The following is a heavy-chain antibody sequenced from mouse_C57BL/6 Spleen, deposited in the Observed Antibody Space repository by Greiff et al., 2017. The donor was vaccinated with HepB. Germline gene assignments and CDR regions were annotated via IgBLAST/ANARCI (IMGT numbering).Heavy chain of an antibody. J-gene: IGHJ3*01. D-gene: IGHD2-4*01. CDR3: TRHDYDEAWFAY. Sequence: DVQLVESGAELVRPGASVKLSCTASGFTIKAYYMHWVKQRPEQGLEWIGWIDPEYGDTDYASKFQGKATLTADTSSNTAYLQLSSLTSEDAAVYDCTRHDYDEAWFAYWGQGTLVTVSA. CDR1: GFTIKAYY. V-gene: IGHV14-4*01. CDR2: IDPEYGDT.